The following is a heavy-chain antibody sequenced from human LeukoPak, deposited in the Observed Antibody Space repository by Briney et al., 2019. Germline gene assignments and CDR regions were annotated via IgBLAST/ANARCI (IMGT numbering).Heavy chain of an antibody. J-gene: IGHJ4*02. D-gene: IGHD4-23*01. V-gene: IGHV3-7*03. Sequence: GGSLRLSCAASGFTFTNYWMSWVRQTPGKGLEWVANIKEDGGEKYYVDSVNGRFTISRDNAKNSLYLQMNGLRADDTAVYYCTRTVNSASDFWGQGTLVTVSS. CDR3: TRTVNSASDF. CDR1: GFTFTNYW. CDR2: IKEDGGEK.